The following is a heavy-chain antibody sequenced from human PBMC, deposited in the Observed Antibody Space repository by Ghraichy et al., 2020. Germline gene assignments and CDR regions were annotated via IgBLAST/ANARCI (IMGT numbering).Heavy chain of an antibody. D-gene: IGHD6-19*01. CDR2: ISDSDGST. J-gene: IGHJ2*01. Sequence: GSLRLSCAASGFTFSSYAMNWVRQAPGKGLEWVSGISDSDGSTYYADSVKDRFIIFRDNSNNMLYLQMNSLRAEDTAVYYCAKGPDYSRAWYFDLWGRGTLVTVSS. V-gene: IGHV3-23*01. CDR3: AKGPDYSRAWYFDL. CDR1: GFTFSSYA.